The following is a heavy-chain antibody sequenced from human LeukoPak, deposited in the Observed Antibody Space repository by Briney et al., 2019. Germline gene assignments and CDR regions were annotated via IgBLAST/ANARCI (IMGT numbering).Heavy chain of an antibody. CDR2: ISAYNGKT. CDR3: ARDRGYSYGTHAFHI. Sequence: ASVKVSCKASGYTFTSYGITWVRQAPGQGLEWMGWISAYNGKTNYAQNFQGRVTMTTDTSTTTAYMEVTSLRSDDTAVYYCARDRGYSYGTHAFHIWGQGTLVTVSS. CDR1: GYTFTSYG. J-gene: IGHJ3*02. V-gene: IGHV1-18*01. D-gene: IGHD5-18*01.